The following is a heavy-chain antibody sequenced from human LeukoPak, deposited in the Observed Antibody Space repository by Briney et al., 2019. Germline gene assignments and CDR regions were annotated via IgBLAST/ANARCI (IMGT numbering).Heavy chain of an antibody. CDR2: INWSGGST. D-gene: IGHD2-2*01. CDR1: GFAFAEHG. Sequence: GGSLRLSCTASGFAFAEHGMSWVRQVPGKGLEWGSGINWSGGSTGYADPLRGRFTISGNNAKNSLYLQMDSLRAEDTALYYCARAPITSPFYFDYWGQGTLVTVSS. CDR3: ARAPITSPFYFDY. J-gene: IGHJ4*02. V-gene: IGHV3-20*04.